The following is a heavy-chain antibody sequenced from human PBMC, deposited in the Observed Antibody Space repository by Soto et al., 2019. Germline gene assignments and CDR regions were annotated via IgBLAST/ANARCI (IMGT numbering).Heavy chain of an antibody. CDR1: GGSISSYY. CDR2: IYYSGST. J-gene: IGHJ4*02. CDR3: ARKYYDFWSGHFDY. D-gene: IGHD3-3*01. Sequence: SETLSLSCTVSGGSISSYYWSWIRQPPGKGLEWIGYIYYSGSTNYNPSLKSRITISVDTSKNQFSLKLSSVTAADTAVYYCARKYYDFWSGHFDYWGQGTLVTVSS. V-gene: IGHV4-59*01.